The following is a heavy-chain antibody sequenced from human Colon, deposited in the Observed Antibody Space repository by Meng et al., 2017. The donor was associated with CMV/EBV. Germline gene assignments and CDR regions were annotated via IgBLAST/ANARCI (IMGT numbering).Heavy chain of an antibody. V-gene: IGHV1-8*01. CDR3: ARGIPDF. CDR1: RSTFTSNC. Sequence: VKFSRNASRSTFTSNCINWVQQATGQGLEWMGWMKPNSGNTGYGPNFQGWITMTRNTSINTAYMELRSLTNEDTAIYYCARGIPDFWGQGTLVTVSS. CDR2: MKPNSGNT. J-gene: IGHJ4*02. D-gene: IGHD3/OR15-3a*01.